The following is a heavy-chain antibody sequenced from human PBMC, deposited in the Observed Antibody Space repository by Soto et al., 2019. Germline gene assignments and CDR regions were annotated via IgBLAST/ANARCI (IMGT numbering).Heavy chain of an antibody. D-gene: IGHD2-2*01. Sequence: SGPTLVNPTQTLTLTCTFSGFSLSTSGMCVSWIRQPPGKALEWLARIDWDDDKYYSTSLKTRLTISKDTSKNQVVLTMTNMDPVDTATYYCARILECSSTSWAEFDYWGQGTLVTVSS. V-gene: IGHV2-70*11. CDR3: ARILECSSTSWAEFDY. CDR2: IDWDDDK. CDR1: GFSLSTSGMC. J-gene: IGHJ4*02.